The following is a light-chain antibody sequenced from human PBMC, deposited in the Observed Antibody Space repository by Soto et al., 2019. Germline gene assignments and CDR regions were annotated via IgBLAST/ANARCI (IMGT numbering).Light chain of an antibody. CDR2: DAS. Sequence: DIQMTHSPSTLSASVGHRVSLTCRASQSISSWLAWYQQKPGKAPKLLIYDASSLESGVPSRFSGSGSGTEFTLTISSLQPDDFATYYCQQYNSYSWTFGQGPKVDIK. CDR1: QSISSW. V-gene: IGKV1-5*01. CDR3: QQYNSYSWT. J-gene: IGKJ1*01.